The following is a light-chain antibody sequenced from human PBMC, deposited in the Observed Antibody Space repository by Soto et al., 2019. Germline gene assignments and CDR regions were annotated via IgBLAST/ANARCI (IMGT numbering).Light chain of an antibody. Sequence: QSALTQSPSASGSPGQSVTISCTGTSSDVGGYNYVSWYQQHPGKAPKVIIYEVSERPSGVPDRFSGSKFGNTASLTVSGLQAEDEADYYCSSYAGSNDGVFGGGTQLTVL. CDR3: SSYAGSNDGV. J-gene: IGLJ3*02. V-gene: IGLV2-8*01. CDR1: SSDVGGYNY. CDR2: EVS.